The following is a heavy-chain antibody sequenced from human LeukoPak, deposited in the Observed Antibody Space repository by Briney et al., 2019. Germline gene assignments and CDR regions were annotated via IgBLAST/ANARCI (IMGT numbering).Heavy chain of an antibody. V-gene: IGHV3-23*01. CDR1: GFTFTNYA. CDR2: ISGGGDST. Sequence: GGSLRLSCAASGFTFTNYAMSWVRQAPGKGLEWVSAISGGGDSTYYADSVKGRFTISRDNSKNTLYLQMNSLRAEDTAVYYCAKGTTSARAFDIWGQGTMVTVSS. CDR3: AKGTTSARAFDI. J-gene: IGHJ3*02. D-gene: IGHD1-1*01.